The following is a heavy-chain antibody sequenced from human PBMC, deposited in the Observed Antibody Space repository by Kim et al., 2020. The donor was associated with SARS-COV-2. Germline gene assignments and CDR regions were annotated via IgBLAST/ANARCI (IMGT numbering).Heavy chain of an antibody. D-gene: IGHD1-26*01. V-gene: IGHV4-4*07. Sequence: SETLSLTCTVSGGTVSAYYWNWMRQSPGKGLEWIGRVYISGSTNYNPSLESRVTMSIDRSKNQFSLRLTSVTAADTAVYYCARDPKGAADYWGPGILVTV. J-gene: IGHJ4*02. CDR2: VYISGST. CDR1: GGTVSAYY. CDR3: ARDPKGAADY.